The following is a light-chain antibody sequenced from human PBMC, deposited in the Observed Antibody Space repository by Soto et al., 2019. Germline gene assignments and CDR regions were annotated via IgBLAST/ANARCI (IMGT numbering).Light chain of an antibody. V-gene: IGKV3-15*01. J-gene: IGKJ1*01. CDR1: QSVNSY. Sequence: EKVMTQSPATLSMSPGERATLSCRVSQSVNSYLAWYQQKPGQAPRLLIYGASTRATGIPARFSGSGSGTEFTLTISSLQSEDFAVYYCQQYTNWPSWTFGQGTKVEIK. CDR2: GAS. CDR3: QQYTNWPSWT.